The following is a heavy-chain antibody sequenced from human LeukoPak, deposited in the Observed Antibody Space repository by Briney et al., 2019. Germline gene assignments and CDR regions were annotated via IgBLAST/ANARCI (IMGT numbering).Heavy chain of an antibody. CDR1: GGSISSGDYY. CDR2: IYYSGST. D-gene: IGHD3-3*01. Sequence: SETLSLTCIVSGGSISSGDYYWSWIRQPPGKGLEWIGYIYYSGSTYYHPSLKSRVTISVDTSKNQFSLKLSSVTAADTAAYYCARIRIVLLRFLEWREYYSDYWGQGTLVTVSS. V-gene: IGHV4-30-4*01. CDR3: ARIRIVLLRFLEWREYYSDY. J-gene: IGHJ4*02.